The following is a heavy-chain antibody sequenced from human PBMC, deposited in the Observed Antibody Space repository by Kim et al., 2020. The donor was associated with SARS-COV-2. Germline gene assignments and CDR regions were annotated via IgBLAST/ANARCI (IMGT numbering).Heavy chain of an antibody. D-gene: IGHD6-13*01. V-gene: IGHV4-34*01. Sequence: SETLSLTCAVHGGSFGGDYWSWIRQPPGKVLEWVGEISQIGSTNNNSSLKSRVPISVDTYKNKYSLWLSLLTAADTALYFYARGLGVAASGAFPYCGQGT. CDR2: ISQIGST. CDR1: GGSFGGDY. CDR3: ARGLGVAASGAFPY. J-gene: IGHJ4*02.